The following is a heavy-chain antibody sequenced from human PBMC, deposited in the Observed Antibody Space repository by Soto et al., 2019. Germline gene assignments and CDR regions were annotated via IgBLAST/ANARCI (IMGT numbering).Heavy chain of an antibody. CDR1: GFAFTRYS. CDR2: ISSTTNYI. CDR3: ARESEDLTSNFDY. J-gene: IGHJ4*02. Sequence: PGGSLRLSCAASGFAFTRYSMNWVRQAPGKGLEWVSSISSTTNYIYYGDSMKGRFTISRDNAKNSLYLEMNSLRAEDTAVYYCARESEDLTSNFDYWGQGTLVTVSS. V-gene: IGHV3-21*06.